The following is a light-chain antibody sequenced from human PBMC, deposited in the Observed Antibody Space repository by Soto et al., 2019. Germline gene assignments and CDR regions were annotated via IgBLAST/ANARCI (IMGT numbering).Light chain of an antibody. J-gene: IGKJ1*01. CDR1: RGLSADY. CDR3: QQYGSSPRT. Sequence: EIFLTQSPATLSLYPGEGATLSCRVSRGLSADYLAWYQQKPGQAPTLLIYGASSRAAGIPDRFSGSGSGTDVTLTIRRLEADDFAGYYCQQYGSSPRTFGQGTKVDIK. CDR2: GAS. V-gene: IGKV3-20*01.